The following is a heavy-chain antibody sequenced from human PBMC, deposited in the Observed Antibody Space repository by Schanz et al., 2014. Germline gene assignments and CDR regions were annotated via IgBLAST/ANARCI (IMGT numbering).Heavy chain of an antibody. V-gene: IGHV3-74*01. CDR1: GFTFSSHW. D-gene: IGHD1-1*01. CDR2: INSVGSNT. J-gene: IGHJ4*02. CDR3: ARDRRNADLDY. Sequence: EVQLVQSGGGLVQPGGSLRLPCAASGFTFSSHWMHWVRQDPGKGLVWVARINSVGSNTDYADSVKGRFTISRDNAKNSLYLEMNSLRAEDTALYYCARDRRNADLDYWGQGTLVTGSS.